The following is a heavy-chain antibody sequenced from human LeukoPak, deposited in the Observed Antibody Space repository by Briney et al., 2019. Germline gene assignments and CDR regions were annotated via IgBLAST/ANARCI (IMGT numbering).Heavy chain of an antibody. Sequence: GGSLRLSCAASGFTFSSYWMSWVRQAPGKGLEWVANIKQDGSEKYYVDSMKGRFTISRDNAKNTLYLQMNSLRAEDTAVYYCARAPGYGAAYYFDYWGQGTLVTVSS. CDR3: ARAPGYGAAYYFDY. J-gene: IGHJ4*02. CDR1: GFTFSSYW. CDR2: IKQDGSEK. V-gene: IGHV3-7*01. D-gene: IGHD1-1*01.